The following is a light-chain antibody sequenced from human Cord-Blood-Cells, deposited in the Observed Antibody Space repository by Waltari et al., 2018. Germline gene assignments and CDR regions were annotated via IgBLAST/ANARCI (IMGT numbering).Light chain of an antibody. CDR1: QSISSW. V-gene: IGKV1-5*03. CDR3: QQYNSYYT. Sequence: DIQMTQPPSTLSAPVGDRVTITCRTSQSISSWLAWYLQKPGKAPTHLIYKASSLESGVPSRCSGSAAGTEFTLSISSLQTDDFTTDYCQQYNSYYTFGQGTKVEIK. J-gene: IGKJ2*01. CDR2: KAS.